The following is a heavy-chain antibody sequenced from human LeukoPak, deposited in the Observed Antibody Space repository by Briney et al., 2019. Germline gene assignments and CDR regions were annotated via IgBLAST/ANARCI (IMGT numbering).Heavy chain of an antibody. Sequence: PSETLSLTCTVSGGSINSYYWSWIRQAPGKGLEWIAYINYSGSTNYNPSLKSRVTISVDTSKNHFSLTLSSVTAADTAVYYCARFGGPHAFDIWGQGTMVTVSS. CDR3: ARFGGPHAFDI. V-gene: IGHV4-59*01. D-gene: IGHD3-3*01. CDR1: GGSINSYY. CDR2: INYSGST. J-gene: IGHJ3*02.